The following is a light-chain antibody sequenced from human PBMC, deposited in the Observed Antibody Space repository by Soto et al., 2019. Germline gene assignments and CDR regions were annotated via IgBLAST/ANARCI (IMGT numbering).Light chain of an antibody. CDR2: EVS. V-gene: IGLV2-14*01. Sequence: QSALTRPASVSGSPGQSITISCTGTSSDVGAYNYVSWYQQHPGKAPKLMIYEVSNRPSGVSSRFSGSKSGNTASLTISGIQAEDEADYYCASYTTSSTLEIGGGTKLTVL. J-gene: IGLJ2*01. CDR1: SSDVGAYNY. CDR3: ASYTTSSTLE.